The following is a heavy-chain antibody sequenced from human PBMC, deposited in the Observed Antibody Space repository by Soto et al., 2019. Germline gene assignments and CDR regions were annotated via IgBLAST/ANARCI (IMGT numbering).Heavy chain of an antibody. CDR3: AKDDFTDRGDDYFDY. Sequence: AGGSLRLSCAASGFSSTNFAMSWVRQAPGKGLEWVAGIGASGDITWYADSVKGRLSISRDNSKNTLYLQLNSLRFEDTAVYYCAKDDFTDRGDDYFDYWGPGTLVTVSS. V-gene: IGHV3-23*01. CDR2: IGASGDIT. CDR1: GFSSTNFA. J-gene: IGHJ4*02. D-gene: IGHD2-21*02.